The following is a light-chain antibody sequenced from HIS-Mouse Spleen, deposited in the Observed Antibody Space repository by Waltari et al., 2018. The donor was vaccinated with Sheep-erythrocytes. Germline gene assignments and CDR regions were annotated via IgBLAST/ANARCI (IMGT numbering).Light chain of an antibody. CDR1: SSDVGSYNL. V-gene: IGLV2-23*01. Sequence: QSALTQPSSVSGSPGQSITISCTGTSSDVGSYNLVSWYQQHPGKAPKLLIYEGSKRPSGVSNRFSGSQSGNPAYLKISGIQAEDEADYYCCSYAGSSTPWVFGGGTKLTVL. J-gene: IGLJ3*02. CDR2: EGS. CDR3: CSYAGSSTPWV.